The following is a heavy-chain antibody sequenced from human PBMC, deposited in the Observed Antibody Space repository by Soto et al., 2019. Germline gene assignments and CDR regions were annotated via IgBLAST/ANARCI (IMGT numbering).Heavy chain of an antibody. CDR2: IYPGDSHT. Sequence: PGESLKISCKASGYSFTSFWIGWVRQMPGKGLEWMGIIYPGDSHTRYSPSFEGQVTISVDKSISAAYLQWSSLKASDTAIYYFAVYQQLVPPGWFDPWGQGTLVTVSS. V-gene: IGHV5-51*01. D-gene: IGHD3-16*02. CDR3: AVYQQLVPPGWFDP. J-gene: IGHJ5*02. CDR1: GYSFTSFW.